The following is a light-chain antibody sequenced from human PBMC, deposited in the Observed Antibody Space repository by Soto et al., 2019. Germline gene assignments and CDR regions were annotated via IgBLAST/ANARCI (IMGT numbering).Light chain of an antibody. CDR1: SSTVGGFNV. J-gene: IGLJ1*01. CDR3: CSYVGATTYV. CDR2: EGI. V-gene: IGLV2-23*01. Sequence: QSVLTQPASVSGSPGQSITISCTGTSSTVGGFNVVSWYQQHPGKAPKVIIYEGIKRPSGVSNRFSGSNFGSTASLTISGLQAEDEADYYCCSYVGATTYVFGTGTKLTVL.